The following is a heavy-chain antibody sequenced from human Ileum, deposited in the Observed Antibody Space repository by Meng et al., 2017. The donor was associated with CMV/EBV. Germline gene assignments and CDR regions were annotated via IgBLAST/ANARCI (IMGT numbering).Heavy chain of an antibody. CDR3: ARDPGSHWFDP. D-gene: IGHD7-27*01. J-gene: IGHJ5*02. CDR1: GGSSSGGANY. CDR2: ISYTGNT. Sequence: TVSGGSSSGGANYWTWSRQAPGKGLEWIGYISYTGNTYYSPSLKSRVTISADMSKNQFSLKLNSVTAADTAVYYCARDPGSHWFDPWGQGTLVTVSS. V-gene: IGHV4-30-4*08.